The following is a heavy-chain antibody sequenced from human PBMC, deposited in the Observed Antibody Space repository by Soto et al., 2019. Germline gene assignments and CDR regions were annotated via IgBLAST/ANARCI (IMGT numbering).Heavy chain of an antibody. J-gene: IGHJ4*02. CDR2: ISGSGGST. V-gene: IGHV3-23*01. CDR3: AKDNIEARPLYFDY. D-gene: IGHD6-6*01. CDR1: GFSFSSYA. Sequence: GGSLRLSCAASGFSFSSYARSGVRQAPGKGLEWVSAISGSGGSTYYADSVKGRFTISRDNSRNTLYMQMNSLRAEYTAVYYCAKDNIEARPLYFDYWGQGTLVTVSS.